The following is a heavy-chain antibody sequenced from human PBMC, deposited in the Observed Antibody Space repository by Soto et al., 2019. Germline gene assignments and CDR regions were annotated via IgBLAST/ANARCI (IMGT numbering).Heavy chain of an antibody. Sequence: EVQLVESGGGLVQPGGSLRLSCAASGFTVSSNYMSWVRQAPGKGLEWVSVIYSGDNTGYADSVKGRFTISRDNSKNTLYLQMNSLRAEGTAVYYCARDRPSDGSSHDYWGQGTLVTVSS. CDR1: GFTVSSNY. CDR3: ARDRPSDGSSHDY. CDR2: IYSGDNT. J-gene: IGHJ4*02. V-gene: IGHV3-66*01. D-gene: IGHD1-26*01.